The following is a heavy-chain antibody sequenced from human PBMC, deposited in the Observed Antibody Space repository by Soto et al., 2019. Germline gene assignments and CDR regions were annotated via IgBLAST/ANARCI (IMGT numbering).Heavy chain of an antibody. D-gene: IGHD5-12*01. CDR2: INPNSGGT. J-gene: IGHJ5*02. V-gene: IGHV1-2*02. CDR3: ARGGGRGYNELDP. Sequence: QVRLVQSGAEVKKPGASVKVSCKASGYTFTAYYMHWVRQAPGQGLEWMGWINPNSGGTYHAQNFQGRVTMNRDTSTTTAYMEVASLRSDDTAVYYCARGGGRGYNELDPWGHGTLVIVSS. CDR1: GYTFTAYY.